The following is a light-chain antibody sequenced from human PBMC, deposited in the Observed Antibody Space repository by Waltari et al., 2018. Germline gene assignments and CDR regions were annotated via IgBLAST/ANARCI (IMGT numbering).Light chain of an antibody. CDR3: QQYSSYNS. Sequence: DIQMTQSPSTLSASVGDRVTITCRASQSIRSWGAWDQQKPGRAPNLLITRASSLESGVPSRFSGSGSGTEFSLTISSLQPDDFATYYCQQYSSYNSFGQGTKLEI. CDR1: QSIRSW. V-gene: IGKV1-5*03. CDR2: RAS. J-gene: IGKJ2*03.